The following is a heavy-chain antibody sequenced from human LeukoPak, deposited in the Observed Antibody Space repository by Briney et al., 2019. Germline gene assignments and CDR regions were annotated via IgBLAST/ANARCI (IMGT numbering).Heavy chain of an antibody. V-gene: IGHV3-7*01. Sequence: GGSLRLSCAASGFTFSSYTMNWVRQAPGKGLEWVANIKQDGGEKYYVDSVKGRFTISRDNAKNSLYLQMNSLRAEDTAVYYCARDRTLRAAGSPYWGQGTLVTVST. D-gene: IGHD6-13*01. CDR2: IKQDGGEK. J-gene: IGHJ4*02. CDR3: ARDRTLRAAGSPY. CDR1: GFTFSSYT.